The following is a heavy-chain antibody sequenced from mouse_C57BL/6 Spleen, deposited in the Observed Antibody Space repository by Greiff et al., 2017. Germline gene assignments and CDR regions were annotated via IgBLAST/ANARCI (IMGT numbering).Heavy chain of an antibody. CDR1: GFSLSTSGMG. J-gene: IGHJ1*03. V-gene: IGHV8-12*01. CDR3: ARRGGPLLARCYWDFDV. CDR2: TYWDDAK. D-gene: IGHD2-1*01. Sequence: QVPLQVSGPGLLQSSQTLSLTCSFSGFSLSTSGMGVSWIRQPSGKGLEWLAHTYWDDAKRYNPSLKSPLTTSKDTSRNQVVLKISSVDTADTATNYCARRGGPLLARCYWDFDVWGTGTSVTVSS.